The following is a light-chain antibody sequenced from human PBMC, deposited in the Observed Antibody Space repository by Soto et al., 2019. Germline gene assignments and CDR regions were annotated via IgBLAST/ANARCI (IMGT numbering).Light chain of an antibody. V-gene: IGLV1-44*01. J-gene: IGLJ2*01. CDR2: SND. CDR3: AAWDDRLNGVV. CDR1: SSNIGIYN. Sequence: QSVLTQPPSASGTPGQRVTISCSGSSSNIGIYNVNWYQEFPGTAPKLLIYSNDQRPSGVPDRFSGSKSGTSASLAISGLQSEDEADYYCAAWDDRLNGVVFGGGTKLTVL.